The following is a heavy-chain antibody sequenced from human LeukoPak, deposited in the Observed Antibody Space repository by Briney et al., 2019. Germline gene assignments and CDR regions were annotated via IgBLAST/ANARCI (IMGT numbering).Heavy chain of an antibody. CDR2: IKPSGGST. V-gene: IGHV1-46*01. J-gene: IGHJ6*02. D-gene: IGHD6-19*01. CDR1: GYTFTSYY. CDR3: ARVAVAIHYGMDV. Sequence: ASVKVSCKASGYTFTSYYMHWVRQAPGQGLEWMGIIKPSGGSTSYAQKFQGRVTMTRDTSTSTVYMELSSLRSEDTAVYYCARVAVAIHYGMDVWGQGTTVTVSS.